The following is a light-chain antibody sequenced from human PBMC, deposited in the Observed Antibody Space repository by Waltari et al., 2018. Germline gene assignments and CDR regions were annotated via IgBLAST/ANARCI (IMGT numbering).Light chain of an antibody. J-gene: IGKJ1*01. Sequence: DIVMTQSPASLAVSLGDRATINCKSSRNLLYSSNNRNYLAWYQQKPGQPPKLLICWASTRESGVPDRFSGSGSETDFTLTISSLQAEDVAVYYCQQYYNTPWTFGQGTKVEAK. V-gene: IGKV4-1*01. CDR1: RNLLYSSNNRNY. CDR3: QQYYNTPWT. CDR2: WAS.